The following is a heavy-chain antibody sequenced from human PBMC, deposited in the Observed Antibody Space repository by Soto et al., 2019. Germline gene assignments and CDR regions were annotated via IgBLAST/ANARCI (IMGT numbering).Heavy chain of an antibody. CDR1: GGSISSGDYY. Sequence: PSETLSLTCTVSGGSISSGDYYWSWIRQPPGKGLEWIGYIYYSGGTYYNPSLKSRVTISVDTSKNQFSLKLSSVTAADTAVYYCARVGWNYYYYGMDVWGQGTTVTVSS. J-gene: IGHJ6*02. V-gene: IGHV4-30-4*01. CDR3: ARVGWNYYYYGMDV. CDR2: IYYSGGT. D-gene: IGHD2-15*01.